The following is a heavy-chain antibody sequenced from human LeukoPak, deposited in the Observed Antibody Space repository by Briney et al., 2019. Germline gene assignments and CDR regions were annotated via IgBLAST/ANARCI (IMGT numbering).Heavy chain of an antibody. CDR2: ISYDGSNK. CDR1: GFTFSSYA. J-gene: IGHJ6*03. CDR3: ARDGLRFLEWSLDYYYYYYMDV. D-gene: IGHD3-3*01. Sequence: GGSLRLSCAASGFTFSSYAMHWVRQAPGKGLEWVAVISYDGSNKYYADSVKGRFTISRDNSKNTLYLQMNSLRAEDTAVYYCARDGLRFLEWSLDYYYYYYMDVWGKGTTVTVSS. V-gene: IGHV3-30-3*01.